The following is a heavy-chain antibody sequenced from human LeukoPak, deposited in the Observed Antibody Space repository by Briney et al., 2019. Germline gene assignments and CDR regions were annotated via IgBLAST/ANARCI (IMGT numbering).Heavy chain of an antibody. D-gene: IGHD6-19*01. Sequence: GGPLRLSCAASGFTFSSYAMSWVRQAPGKGLEWVSAISGSGGSTYYADSVKGRFTISRDNSKNTLYLQMNSLRAEDTAVYYCAKDPLSSGWSYFDYWGQGTLVTVSS. CDR3: AKDPLSSGWSYFDY. CDR1: GFTFSSYA. CDR2: ISGSGGST. J-gene: IGHJ4*02. V-gene: IGHV3-23*01.